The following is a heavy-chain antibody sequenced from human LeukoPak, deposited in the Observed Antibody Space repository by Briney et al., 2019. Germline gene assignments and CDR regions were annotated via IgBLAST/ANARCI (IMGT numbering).Heavy chain of an antibody. Sequence: SQTLSLTCAVSGGSISSGGYSWSWIRQPPGKDLEWIGYIYHSGSTYYNPSLKSRVTISVDRSKNQFSLKLSSVTAADTAVYYCARDRGAAASGWFDPWGQGTLVTVSS. D-gene: IGHD6-13*01. CDR3: ARDRGAAASGWFDP. CDR1: GGSISSGGYS. CDR2: IYHSGST. J-gene: IGHJ5*02. V-gene: IGHV4-30-2*01.